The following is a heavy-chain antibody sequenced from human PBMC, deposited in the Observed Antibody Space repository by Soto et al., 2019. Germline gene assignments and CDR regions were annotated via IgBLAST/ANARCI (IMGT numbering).Heavy chain of an antibody. V-gene: IGHV1-24*01. J-gene: IGHJ6*04. D-gene: IGHD3-9*01. CDR3: ATDRGKILTGYDRDYYYYGMDV. Sequence: ASVKVSCKVSGYTLTELSMHWVRQAPGKGLEWMGGFDPEDGETIYAQKFQGRVTMTEDTSTDTAYMELSSLRSEDTAVYYCATDRGKILTGYDRDYYYYGMDVAGKGSTVTVSS. CDR2: FDPEDGET. CDR1: GYTLTELS.